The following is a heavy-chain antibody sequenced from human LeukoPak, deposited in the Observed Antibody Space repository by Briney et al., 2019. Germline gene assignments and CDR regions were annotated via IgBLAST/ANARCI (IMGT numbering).Heavy chain of an antibody. D-gene: IGHD4-23*01. CDR3: AREYGGNAPLGY. CDR2: INSDGSST. V-gene: IGHV3-74*01. CDR1: GFTFSSYG. J-gene: IGHJ4*02. Sequence: PGGSLRLSCAASGFTFSSYGMHWVRQAPGKGLVWVSRINSDGSSTSYADSVKGRFTISRDNAKNTLYLQMNSLRAEDTAVYYCAREYGGNAPLGYWGQGTLVTVSS.